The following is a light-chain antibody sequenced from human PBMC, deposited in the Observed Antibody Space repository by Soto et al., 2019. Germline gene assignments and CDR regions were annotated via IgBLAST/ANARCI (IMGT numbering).Light chain of an antibody. CDR3: YQYDSSPWT. V-gene: IGKV3-20*01. Sequence: EIVLTQSPDTLSLSPGDRATLSCRASQSVGHMFLAWFQQKPGQAPRLLIFDAYRRASGIPDRFSGSGSGTNFALTISRLEAEDFAVYFCYQYDSSPWTFGQGTKVDIK. CDR2: DAY. J-gene: IGKJ1*01. CDR1: QSVGHMF.